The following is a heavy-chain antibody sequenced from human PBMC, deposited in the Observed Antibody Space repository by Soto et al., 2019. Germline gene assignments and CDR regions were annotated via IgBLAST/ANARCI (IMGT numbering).Heavy chain of an antibody. D-gene: IGHD5-12*01. CDR2: INQHGSEK. Sequence: EVQLVESGGGLVQPGGSLRLSCAGSGFTFSSYWMTWVRQAPGKGLEWVANINQHGSEKYYMDSVKGRFTISRDNAKNSLILQMNSLRVEDTAVYYCARDPPTVSTDYYYGMDVWGQGTTVTVSS. CDR3: ARDPPTVSTDYYYGMDV. J-gene: IGHJ6*02. V-gene: IGHV3-7*03. CDR1: GFTFSSYW.